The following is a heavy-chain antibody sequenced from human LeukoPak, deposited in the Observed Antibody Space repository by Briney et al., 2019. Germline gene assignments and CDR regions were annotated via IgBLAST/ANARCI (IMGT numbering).Heavy chain of an antibody. J-gene: IGHJ3*02. CDR2: ISGNGGNT. Sequence: PGGSLRLSCAASGFTFSSHQVHWVRQAPGKGLEYVSAISGNGGNTYYANSAKGRFTISRDNSKNTLYLQMGSLRPEDMAVYYCARRFSGVNYGAYDMWGQGTMVTVSS. CDR3: ARRFSGVNYGAYDM. CDR1: GFTFSSHQ. D-gene: IGHD1-7*01. V-gene: IGHV3-64*01.